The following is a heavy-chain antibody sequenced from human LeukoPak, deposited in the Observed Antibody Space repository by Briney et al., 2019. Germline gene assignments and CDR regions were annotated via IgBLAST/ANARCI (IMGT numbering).Heavy chain of an antibody. Sequence: SETLSLTCTVSGGPISSYYWSWIWQPAGKGLEWIGRLYTSGSTNYNPSLKSRVTMSVDTSKNQFSLKLTSMTAADTAVYYCARGGSSGYYYGWGQGTLVTVSS. CDR2: LYTSGST. V-gene: IGHV4-4*07. D-gene: IGHD3-22*01. J-gene: IGHJ4*02. CDR1: GGPISSYY. CDR3: ARGGSSGYYYG.